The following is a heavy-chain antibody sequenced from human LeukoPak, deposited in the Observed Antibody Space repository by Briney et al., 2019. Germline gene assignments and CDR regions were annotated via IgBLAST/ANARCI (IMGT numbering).Heavy chain of an antibody. Sequence: SETLSLTCTVSGGSISSSSYYWSWIRQPPGKGLEWIGEINHSGSTNYNPSLKSRVTISVDTSKNQFSLKLSSVTAADTAVYYCAEGYYDFWSGYSGDYWGQGTLVTVSS. CDR3: AEGYYDFWSGYSGDY. D-gene: IGHD3-3*01. CDR2: INHSGST. CDR1: GGSISSSSYY. V-gene: IGHV4-39*07. J-gene: IGHJ4*02.